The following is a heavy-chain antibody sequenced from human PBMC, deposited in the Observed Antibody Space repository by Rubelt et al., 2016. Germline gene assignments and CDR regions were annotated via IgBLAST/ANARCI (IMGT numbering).Heavy chain of an antibody. V-gene: IGHV4-39*01. CDR1: GGSISSGSYY. Sequence: QLQLQESGPGLVKPSETLSLTCTVSGGSISSGSYYWGWIRQPPGKGLEWIGNIYYSGSTYYNPSLKSRVTISVDTSKNQFALKLCSGTAADTAVYDFARHWGTYGGKHLVHFDDCGQGTRVTVSS. D-gene: IGHD4-23*01. CDR2: IYYSGST. CDR3: ARHWGTYGGKHLVHFDD. J-gene: IGHJ4*02.